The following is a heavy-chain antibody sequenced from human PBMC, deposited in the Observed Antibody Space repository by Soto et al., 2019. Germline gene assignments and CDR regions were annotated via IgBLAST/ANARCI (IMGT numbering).Heavy chain of an antibody. Sequence: PGGSLRLCCAASGFTFSDYYMSWIRQAPGKGLEWVSYISSSGSTIYYADSVKGRFTISRDNAKNSLYLQMNSLRAEDTAVYYCASSFFHYDSSGYDAFDIWGQGTMVTVSS. J-gene: IGHJ3*02. CDR2: ISSSGSTI. D-gene: IGHD3-22*01. CDR3: ASSFFHYDSSGYDAFDI. V-gene: IGHV3-11*04. CDR1: GFTFSDYY.